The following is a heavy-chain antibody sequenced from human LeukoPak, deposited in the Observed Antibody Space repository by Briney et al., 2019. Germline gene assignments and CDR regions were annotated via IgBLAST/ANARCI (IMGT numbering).Heavy chain of an antibody. CDR2: AYWDDDN. V-gene: IGHV2-5*02. D-gene: IGHD6-19*01. CDR1: GFSLTTYGVG. J-gene: IGHJ4*02. CDR3: AHRREYKSGWNEGFFDY. Sequence: SGPTLVNPTQTLTLTCTFSGFSLTTYGVGVGWIRLPPGKALEWLAFAYWDDDNRYSPSLKSRVTVTKDTSRNHVVLTMTNVDPVDTATYYCAHRREYKSGWNEGFFDYWGQGILVTVSS.